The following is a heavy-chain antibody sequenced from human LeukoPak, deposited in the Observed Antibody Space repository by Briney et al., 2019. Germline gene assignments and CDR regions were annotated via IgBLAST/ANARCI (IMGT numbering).Heavy chain of an antibody. CDR2: ISGPGGST. CDR1: GFTLSNYA. D-gene: IGHD2-15*01. V-gene: IGHV3-23*01. Sequence: GGSLRLSCAVSGFTLSNYAVSWVRQAPGKGLEWVSGISGPGGSTYYADSVKGRFTISRDNSKNTLYLQMNSLRAEDTAVYYCAKDRTTVARIFDYWGQGTLVTVSS. J-gene: IGHJ4*02. CDR3: AKDRTTVARIFDY.